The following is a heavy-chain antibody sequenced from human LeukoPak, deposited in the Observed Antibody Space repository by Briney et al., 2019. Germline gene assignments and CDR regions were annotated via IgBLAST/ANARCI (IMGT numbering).Heavy chain of an antibody. CDR3: ARAGRADGDYHYFDY. V-gene: IGHV3-30-3*01. D-gene: IGHD4-17*01. CDR1: GVIFNNFA. CDR2: VSYDGSNK. Sequence: GGSLRLSCAASGVIFNNFAFHWVRQAPGKGLEWVAVVSYDGSNKYHADSVRGRLTISRDNSKNTLYLQMNSLRAVDTAVYYCARAGRADGDYHYFDYWGQGTLVTVSS. J-gene: IGHJ4*02.